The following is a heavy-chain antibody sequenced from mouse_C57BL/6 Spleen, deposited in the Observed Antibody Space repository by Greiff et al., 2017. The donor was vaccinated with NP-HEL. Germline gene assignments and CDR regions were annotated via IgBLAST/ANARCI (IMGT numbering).Heavy chain of an antibody. V-gene: IGHV2-2*01. D-gene: IGHD2-5*01. Sequence: QVQLKESGPGLVQPSQSLSITCTVSGFSLTSYGVHWVRQSPGKGLEWLGVIWSGGSTDYNAAFISRLSISKDNAKSQVFLKMNSLQADDTAIYYCATYYSNYSGAMDYWGQGTSVTVSS. CDR1: GFSLTSYG. J-gene: IGHJ4*01. CDR2: IWSGGST. CDR3: ATYYSNYSGAMDY.